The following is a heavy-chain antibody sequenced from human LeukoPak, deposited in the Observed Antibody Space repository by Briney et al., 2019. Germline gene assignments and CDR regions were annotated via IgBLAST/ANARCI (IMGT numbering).Heavy chain of an antibody. Sequence: SLKVSWKASGGTFSNYAINWVRQAPGQGLEWMGGIIPIFSATDYAQKFQGRVTISTDESTSIVYMELSGLTSEDTAVYYCARGLRDSGYGAHPPFGYWGQGTLVTVSS. CDR2: IIPIFSAT. CDR1: GGTFSNYA. V-gene: IGHV1-69*05. D-gene: IGHD5-12*01. CDR3: ARGLRDSGYGAHPPFGY. J-gene: IGHJ4*02.